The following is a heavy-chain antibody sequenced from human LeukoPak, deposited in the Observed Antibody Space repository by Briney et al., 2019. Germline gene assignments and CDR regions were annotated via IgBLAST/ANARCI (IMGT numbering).Heavy chain of an antibody. CDR3: AKDSLTWGGNWFDP. V-gene: IGHV3-23*01. CDR2: I. J-gene: IGHJ5*02. Sequence: GGSLRLSCAASGFTFSNYAMNWVRQAPGKGLEWVSAIKGRFTISRDNSKNTLYLQMNNPRAEDTAIYYCAKDSLTWGGNWFDPWGQGTLVTVSS. D-gene: IGHD3-16*01. CDR1: GFTFSNYA.